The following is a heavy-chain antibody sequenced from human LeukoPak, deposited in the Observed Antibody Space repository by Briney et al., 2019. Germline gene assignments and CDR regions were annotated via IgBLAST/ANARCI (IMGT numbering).Heavy chain of an antibody. CDR3: ARGRWGDYYDSSGCYLLDY. CDR1: GGSFSGYY. CDR2: INHSGST. D-gene: IGHD3-22*01. V-gene: IGHV4-34*01. J-gene: IGHJ4*02. Sequence: SETLSLTCAVYGGSFSGYYWSWIRQPPRKGLEWIGEINHSGSTNYNPSLKSRVTISVDTSKNQFSLKLSSVTAADTAVYYCARGRWGDYYDSSGCYLLDYWGQGTLVTVSS.